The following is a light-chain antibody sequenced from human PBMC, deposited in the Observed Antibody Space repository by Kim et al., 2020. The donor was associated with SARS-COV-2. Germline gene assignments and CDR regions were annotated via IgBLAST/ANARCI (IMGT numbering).Light chain of an antibody. V-gene: IGLV3-21*01. CDR1: NLGSKS. Sequence: SYELTQPPSVSVAPGKPAKITCGGDNLGSKSVHWYQQKPGQAPVLVIYYDSSRPSGIPERFSGSHSGNTATLTIGRVEAGDEADYYCQVWDTSADHPGFG. J-gene: IGLJ2*01. CDR3: QVWDTSADHPG. CDR2: YDS.